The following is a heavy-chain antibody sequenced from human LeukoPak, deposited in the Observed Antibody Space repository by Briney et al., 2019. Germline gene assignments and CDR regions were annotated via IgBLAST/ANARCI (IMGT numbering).Heavy chain of an antibody. Sequence: SETLSLTCTVSGGSVSSGSYYWSWIRQPPGKGLEWIGYIYYSGSTNYNPSLKSRVTISVDTSKNQFSLKLSSVTAADTAVYYCARVGSSSWYFDYWGQGTLVTVSS. V-gene: IGHV4-61*01. CDR2: IYYSGST. CDR1: GGSVSSGSYY. D-gene: IGHD6-13*01. CDR3: ARVGSSSWYFDY. J-gene: IGHJ4*02.